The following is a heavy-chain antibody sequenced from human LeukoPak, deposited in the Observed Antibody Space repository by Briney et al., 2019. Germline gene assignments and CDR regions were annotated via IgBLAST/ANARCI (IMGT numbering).Heavy chain of an antibody. CDR2: IKQDGSEK. CDR3: AKDSLIYYYDSSGLDY. Sequence: GGSLRLSCAASGFTFSSYWMSWVRQAPGKGLEWVANIKQDGSEKYYVDSVKGRFTISRDNAKNSLYLQMNSLRAEDTAVYYCAKDSLIYYYDSSGLDYWGQGTLVTVSS. CDR1: GFTFSSYW. D-gene: IGHD3-22*01. J-gene: IGHJ4*02. V-gene: IGHV3-7*01.